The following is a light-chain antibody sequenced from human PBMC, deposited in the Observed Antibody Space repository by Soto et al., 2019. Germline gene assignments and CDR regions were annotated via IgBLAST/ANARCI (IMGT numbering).Light chain of an antibody. CDR2: EVG. Sequence: QSALTQPASVSGSPGQSIAISCTGSSSDVGIYNYVSWYHQHPGKVPKLIIYEVGNRPSGVSNRFSGSKSCNTASLTISGLQAEAEADYYCSSYTTGSTRVFGTGTKVTVL. V-gene: IGLV2-14*01. CDR1: SSDVGIYNY. CDR3: SSYTTGSTRV. J-gene: IGLJ1*01.